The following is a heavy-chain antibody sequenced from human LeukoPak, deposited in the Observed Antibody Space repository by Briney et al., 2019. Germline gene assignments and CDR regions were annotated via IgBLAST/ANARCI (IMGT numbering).Heavy chain of an antibody. D-gene: IGHD4-23*01. V-gene: IGHV3-74*01. CDR2: INIDGTST. Sequence: PGGSLRLSCASSGFTFSSYWIHWVRQAPGKGPVWVSRINIDGTSTIYADSVKGRFTLSRDNAKNTLYLQMNSLRVEDTAVYYCAGDYAANRRVFDIWGQGTMVTVSS. J-gene: IGHJ3*02. CDR1: GFTFSSYW. CDR3: AGDYAANRRVFDI.